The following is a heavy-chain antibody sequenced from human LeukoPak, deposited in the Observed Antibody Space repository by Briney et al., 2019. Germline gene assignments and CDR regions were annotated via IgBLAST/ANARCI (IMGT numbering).Heavy chain of an antibody. CDR2: ISSSRSYI. CDR3: AKIGDPGAGLDY. Sequence: GGSLRLSCAASGFTFSSYSMNWARQAPGKGLEWVSFISSSRSYIYYADSVKGRFTISRDNAKNSLYLQMNSLRAEDTALYYCAKIGDPGAGLDYWGQGTLVTVSS. D-gene: IGHD3-10*01. V-gene: IGHV3-21*04. J-gene: IGHJ4*02. CDR1: GFTFSSYS.